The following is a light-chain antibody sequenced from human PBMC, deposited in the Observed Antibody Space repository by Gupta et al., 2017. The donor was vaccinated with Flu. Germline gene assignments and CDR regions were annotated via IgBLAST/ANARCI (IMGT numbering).Light chain of an antibody. CDR2: GAS. CDR1: QSVSGNS. Sequence: EIVLTQSPGTLSLSPGERATLSCRASQSVSGNSLTWYPQKPGQAPRLLIYGASSRATGIPDRFSGSGSGTDFTLTISRLEPEDFAVYYCHQYGDSSWLTFGGGTKVEI. V-gene: IGKV3-20*01. J-gene: IGKJ4*01. CDR3: HQYGDSSWLT.